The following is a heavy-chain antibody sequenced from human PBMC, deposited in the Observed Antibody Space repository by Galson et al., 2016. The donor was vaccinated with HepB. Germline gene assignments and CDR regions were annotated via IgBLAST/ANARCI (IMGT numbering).Heavy chain of an antibody. CDR2: INRDGSIT. Sequence: SLRLSCAASGFTFSTYWMHWVRQAPGKGLVWVSRINRDGSITDYADSVKGRFTTSRDNAKNTLYLQMHRLRAEDTAVYYCARSLAVVDDHWGQGTLVTVSS. V-gene: IGHV3-74*01. CDR3: ARSLAVVDDH. CDR1: GFTFSTYW. J-gene: IGHJ4*02. D-gene: IGHD2-21*01.